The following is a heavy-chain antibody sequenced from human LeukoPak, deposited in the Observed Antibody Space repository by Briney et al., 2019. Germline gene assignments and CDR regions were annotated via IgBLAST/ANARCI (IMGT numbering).Heavy chain of an antibody. V-gene: IGHV3-23*01. D-gene: IGHD3-10*01. J-gene: IGHJ4*02. CDR1: GFTFSSYF. CDR3: ASLYDSGSYYNFLDY. Sequence: GGSLRLSCAASGFTFSSYFMSWVRQAPGKGLEWVSAISGSGGSTYYADSVKGRFTISRDNSKNTLHLQMNSLRAEDTAVYYCASLYDSGSYYNFLDYWGQGTLVTVSS. CDR2: ISGSGGST.